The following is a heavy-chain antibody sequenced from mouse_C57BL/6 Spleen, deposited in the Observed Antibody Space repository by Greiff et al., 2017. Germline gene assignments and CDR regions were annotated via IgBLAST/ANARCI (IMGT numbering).Heavy chain of an antibody. J-gene: IGHJ3*01. V-gene: IGHV1-15*01. D-gene: IGHD2-2*01. Sequence: VQLQQSGAELVRPGASVTLSCKASGYTFTDYEMHWVKQTPVNGLEWIGAIDPETGVTAYNRKFKGKAILTADNSSSTAYMELLSLTSEDSAVYYCTSGYDGAWFAYWGQGTLVTVSA. CDR2: IDPETGVT. CDR1: GYTFTDYE. CDR3: TSGYDGAWFAY.